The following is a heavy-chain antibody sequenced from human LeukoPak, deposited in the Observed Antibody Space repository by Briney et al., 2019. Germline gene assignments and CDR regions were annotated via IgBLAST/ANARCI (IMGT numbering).Heavy chain of an antibody. CDR3: AREQTVAWNAFDI. J-gene: IGHJ3*02. V-gene: IGHV4-59*01. Sequence: PAETLSLTCTVSGASISSYFWNWIRQPPGRGLEWIGFMYYSGSTKYSPSLKNRVTLSVDTSKNQFSLKLTSVTAADTAVYYCAREQTVAWNAFDIWGQGTVHSLSS. D-gene: IGHD6-19*01. CDR1: GASISSYF. CDR2: MYYSGST.